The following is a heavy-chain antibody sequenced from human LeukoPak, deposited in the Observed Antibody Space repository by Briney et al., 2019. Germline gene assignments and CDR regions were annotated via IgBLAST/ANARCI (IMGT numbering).Heavy chain of an antibody. CDR3: ARVMYYDSSARFDY. CDR1: GFTFSNYW. CDR2: INERATII. Sequence: GGSLRLSCAASGFTFSNYWMHWVRQAPGKGLEWVSRINERATIISYADSVKGRFTISRDNSKNTLYLQMNSLRAEDTAVYYCARVMYYDSSARFDYWGQGTLVTVSS. V-gene: IGHV3-74*01. D-gene: IGHD3-22*01. J-gene: IGHJ4*02.